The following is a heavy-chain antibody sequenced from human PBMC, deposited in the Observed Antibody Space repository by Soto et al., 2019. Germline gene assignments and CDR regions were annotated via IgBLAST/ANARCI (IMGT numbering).Heavy chain of an antibody. Sequence: QVQLVQSGAEVKRPESSMKVSCKPSGGTFNNYAINWVRQAPGQGLEWMGAIIPISGTTKYAQKFQGRVTLTAEKSTSTVYMDLSSLRSEDTAVYYCAXWXGLSCSGAVCFKKPFDYWGQGTLVXVSX. J-gene: IGHJ4*02. V-gene: IGHV1-69*06. CDR3: AXWXGLSCSGAVCFKKPFDY. CDR2: IIPISGTT. D-gene: IGHD2-8*02. CDR1: GGTFNNYA.